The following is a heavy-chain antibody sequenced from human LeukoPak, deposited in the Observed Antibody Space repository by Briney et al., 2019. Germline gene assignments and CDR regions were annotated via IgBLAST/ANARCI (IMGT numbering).Heavy chain of an antibody. J-gene: IGHJ4*02. D-gene: IGHD6-6*01. Sequence: GGSLRLSCAASGFTFSSYSMNWVRQAPGKGLEWVSSISSSSSYIYYADSVKGRFTISRDNAKNSPYLQMNSLRAEDTAVYYCATLRGGSSSGFDYWGQGTLVTVSS. V-gene: IGHV3-21*01. CDR2: ISSSSSYI. CDR3: ATLRGGSSSGFDY. CDR1: GFTFSSYS.